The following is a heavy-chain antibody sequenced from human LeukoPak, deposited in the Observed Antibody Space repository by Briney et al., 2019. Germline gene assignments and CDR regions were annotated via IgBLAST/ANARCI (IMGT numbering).Heavy chain of an antibody. CDR1: GGSISSFY. Sequence: PSETLSLTCTVPGGSISSFYWSWIRQPPGKGLKRIGYIYYSGSTNYNPSLKSRVTISVDTSKNQFSLKLSSVTAADTAVYYCARAGDYYGSGSYPYYYYYYMDVWSKGTTVTVSS. CDR2: IYYSGST. V-gene: IGHV4-59*01. D-gene: IGHD3-10*01. CDR3: ARAGDYYGSGSYPYYYYYYMDV. J-gene: IGHJ6*03.